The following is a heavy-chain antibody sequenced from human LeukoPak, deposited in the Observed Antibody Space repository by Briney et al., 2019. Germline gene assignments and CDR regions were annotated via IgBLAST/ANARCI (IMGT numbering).Heavy chain of an antibody. CDR3: ARDRRHPQYYDFWSGYYGYYYYGMDV. CDR1: GFTFDDYG. V-gene: IGHV3-20*01. D-gene: IGHD3-3*01. Sequence: GGSLRLSCAASGFTFDDYGMSWVRQAPGKGLEWVSGINWNGGSTGYADSVKGRFTISRDNAKNSLYLQMNSLRAEDTALYHCARDRRHPQYYDFWSGYYGYYYYGMDVWGQGTTVTVSS. J-gene: IGHJ6*02. CDR2: INWNGGST.